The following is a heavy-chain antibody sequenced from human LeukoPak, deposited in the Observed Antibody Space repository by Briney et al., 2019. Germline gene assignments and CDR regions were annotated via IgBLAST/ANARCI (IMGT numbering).Heavy chain of an antibody. CDR3: ARVHYDSSGYAFDY. CDR1: GFTFSSYD. Sequence: GGSLRLSRAASGFTFSSYDMHWVRQATGKGLEWVSAIGTAGDTYYPGSVKGRFTISRENAKNSLYLQMNSLRAEDTAVYYCARVHYDSSGYAFDYWGQGTLVTVSS. V-gene: IGHV3-13*01. CDR2: IGTAGDT. J-gene: IGHJ4*02. D-gene: IGHD3-22*01.